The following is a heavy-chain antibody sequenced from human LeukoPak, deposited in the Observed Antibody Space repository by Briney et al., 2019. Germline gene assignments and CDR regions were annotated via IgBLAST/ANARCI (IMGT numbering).Heavy chain of an antibody. V-gene: IGHV4-4*07. CDR1: GGSISTYY. CDR3: ARESGSYQYYFDY. Sequence: SETLSLTCTVSGGSISTYYWTWIRQPAGKGLEWIGRIYSSGTTNYNPSLKSRVTMSVDTSKKQFSLKLSPVTAADTAVYYCARESGSYQYYFDYWGQGTLVTVSS. CDR2: IYSSGTT. J-gene: IGHJ4*02. D-gene: IGHD1-26*01.